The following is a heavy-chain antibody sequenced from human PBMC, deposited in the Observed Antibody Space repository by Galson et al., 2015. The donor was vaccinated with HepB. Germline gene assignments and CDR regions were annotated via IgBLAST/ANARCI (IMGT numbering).Heavy chain of an antibody. V-gene: IGHV3-48*04. CDR1: GFTFSSYS. CDR2: ISSSSSTI. D-gene: IGHD3-22*01. J-gene: IGHJ6*02. Sequence: SLRLSCAASGFTFSSYSMNWVRQAPGKGLVWVSYISSSSSTIYYADSVKGRFTISRDNAKNSLYLQMNSLRAEDTAVYYCARDYDYYDSSGYNYYYGMDVWGQGTTVTVSS. CDR3: ARDYDYYDSSGYNYYYGMDV.